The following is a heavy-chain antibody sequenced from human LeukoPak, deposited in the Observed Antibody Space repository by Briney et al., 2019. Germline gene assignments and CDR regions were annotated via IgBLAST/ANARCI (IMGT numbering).Heavy chain of an antibody. CDR3: ARAAYSSGWYLLYYFDY. V-gene: IGHV1-69*05. D-gene: IGHD6-19*01. CDR1: GGTFSSYA. J-gene: IGHJ4*02. Sequence: SVKVSCKASGGTFSSYAISWVRQAPGQGLEWMGGIIPIFGTANYAQKFQGRVTITTDESTSTAYMELSSLRSEDTAVYYCARAAYSSGWYLLYYFDYWGQGTLVTVSS. CDR2: IIPIFGTA.